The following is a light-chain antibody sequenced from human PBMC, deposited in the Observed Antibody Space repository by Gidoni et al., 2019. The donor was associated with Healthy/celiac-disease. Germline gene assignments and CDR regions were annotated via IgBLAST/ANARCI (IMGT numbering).Light chain of an antibody. J-gene: IGKJ1*01. CDR1: QSVSSN. CDR2: GAS. CDR3: QQYNNWPPWT. Sequence: IVMTQSPATLSVSPGERATRSCRASQSVSSNLAWYQQKPGQAPRLLIYGASTRATGIPARFSGSGSGTEFTLTISSLQSEDFAVYYCQQYNNWPPWTFGQXTKVEIK. V-gene: IGKV3-15*01.